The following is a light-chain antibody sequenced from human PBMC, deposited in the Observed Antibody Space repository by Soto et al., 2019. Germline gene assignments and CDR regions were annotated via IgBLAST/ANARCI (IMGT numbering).Light chain of an antibody. CDR2: DVA. Sequence: QSALTQPASVSGSPGQSITISCTGTSRDIGAYNYVSWYQQHPGAAPRLMIYDVATRPSGVSNRFSGSKSDNTASLTISGLQAEDEADYYCSSYTTSLTLIFGGGTKLTVL. J-gene: IGLJ2*01. V-gene: IGLV2-14*03. CDR3: SSYTTSLTLI. CDR1: SRDIGAYNY.